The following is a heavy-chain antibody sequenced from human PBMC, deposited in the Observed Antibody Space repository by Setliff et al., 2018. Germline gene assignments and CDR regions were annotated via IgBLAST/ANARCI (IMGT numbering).Heavy chain of an antibody. Sequence: PGESLKISCATSGFTFRDYSLTWVRQAPGKGLEWVSGIDQASNTYYPDSMKGRFTISRXXXRNTISXXXXXXRAEDTATYYCAKDTVNDGIWDFDSWGQGLLVTVSS. CDR1: GFTFRDYS. J-gene: IGHJ4*02. CDR3: AKDTVNDGIWDFDS. V-gene: IGHV3-23*03. D-gene: IGHD4-17*01. CDR2: IDQASNT.